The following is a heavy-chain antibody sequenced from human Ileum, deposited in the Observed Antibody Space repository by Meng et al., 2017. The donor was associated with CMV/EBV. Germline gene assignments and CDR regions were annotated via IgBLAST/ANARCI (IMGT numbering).Heavy chain of an antibody. CDR2: INPQSGNT. J-gene: IGHJ5*02. CDR3: ARVCQYVWGNYRCFDP. D-gene: IGHD3-16*02. V-gene: IGHV1-8*01. Sequence: GYTFTDYNVYGGRQASGPGRAWVGWINPQSGNTGYTQKFKGRVTMTRDTSISTAYMELGSLRSDDTAVYYCARVCQYVWGNYRCFDPWGQGTLVTVSS. CDR1: GYTFTDYN.